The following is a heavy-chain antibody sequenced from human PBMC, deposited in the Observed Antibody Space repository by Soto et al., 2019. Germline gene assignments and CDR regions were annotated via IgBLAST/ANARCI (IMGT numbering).Heavy chain of an antibody. Sequence: GASVKVSCKASGFTFTSSAVQWVRQARGQRLEWIGWIVVGSGNTNYAQKFQERVTITRDMSTSTAYMELSSLRSEDTAVYYCAGSSRVGPVYYYHGMDVWGQGTTVTVSS. J-gene: IGHJ6*02. V-gene: IGHV1-58*01. D-gene: IGHD3-10*01. CDR1: GFTFTSSA. CDR3: AGSSRVGPVYYYHGMDV. CDR2: IVVGSGNT.